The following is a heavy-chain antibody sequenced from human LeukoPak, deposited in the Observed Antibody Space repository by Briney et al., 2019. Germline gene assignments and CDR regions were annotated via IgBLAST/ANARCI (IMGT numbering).Heavy chain of an antibody. Sequence: ASVKVSCKASGYTFTSYAMNWARQAPGQGLEWMGWINTNTGNPTYAQGFTGRFVFSLDTSVSTAYLQISSLKAEDTAVYYCAREFRDSSGYYYTADAFDIWGQGTMVTVSS. CDR2: INTNTGNP. V-gene: IGHV7-4-1*02. J-gene: IGHJ3*02. D-gene: IGHD3-22*01. CDR3: AREFRDSSGYYYTADAFDI. CDR1: GYTFTSYA.